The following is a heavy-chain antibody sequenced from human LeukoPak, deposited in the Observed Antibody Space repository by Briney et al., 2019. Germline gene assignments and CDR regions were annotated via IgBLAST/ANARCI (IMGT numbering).Heavy chain of an antibody. CDR2: IYTSGST. J-gene: IGHJ4*02. D-gene: IGHD3-10*01. CDR1: GGSISSGSYY. CDR3: ASFNYGSGRIDY. V-gene: IGHV4-61*02. Sequence: PSETLSLTCTVSGGSISSGSYYWSWIRQPAGKGLEWIGRIYTSGSTNYNPSLKGRVTISVDTSKNQFSLKLSSVTAADTAVYYCASFNYGSGRIDYWGQGTLVTVSS.